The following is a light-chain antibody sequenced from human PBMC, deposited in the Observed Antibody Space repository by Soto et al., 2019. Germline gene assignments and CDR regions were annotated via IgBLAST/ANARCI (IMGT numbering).Light chain of an antibody. V-gene: IGLV2-8*01. CDR3: SSYAGSNIL. J-gene: IGLJ1*01. Sequence: QSVLTQPPSASGSPGQSVTISCTGTSSDVGGYNYVSWYQQHPGKAPKLMIYEVNKRPSGVPDRFSASKSGNTASLSVSGLQAEDEADYYCSSYAGSNILLGTGTKVTVL. CDR1: SSDVGGYNY. CDR2: EVN.